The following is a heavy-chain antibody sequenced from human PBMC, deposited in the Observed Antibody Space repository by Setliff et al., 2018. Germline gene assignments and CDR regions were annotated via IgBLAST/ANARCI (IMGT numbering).Heavy chain of an antibody. Sequence: PSETLSLTCAVSGASINSLTWWSWVRQTPGKGLEWVSYINSGGTKIYYADSVEGRFTISRDNGKNSLFLQMNSVRAEDTAVYYCARSINGYQQRYDFWGQGALVTVSS. D-gene: IGHD3-16*01. V-gene: IGHV3-48*04. J-gene: IGHJ4*02. CDR1: GASINSLT. CDR2: INSGGTKI. CDR3: ARSINGYQQRYDF.